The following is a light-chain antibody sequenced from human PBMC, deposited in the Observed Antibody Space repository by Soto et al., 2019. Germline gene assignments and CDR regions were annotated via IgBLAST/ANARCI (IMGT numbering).Light chain of an antibody. Sequence: DIVMTQTPLSSPVTLGQPASISCRSSQRLVHTDGNTHFNWLQQRPGQPPRRLLYKVSTRFSGVPDRFSGSGAGTDFTLTISRVEAEDVGVYYCMQTTQFPWTFGQGTKLEIK. J-gene: IGKJ1*01. CDR1: QRLVHTDGNTH. CDR3: MQTTQFPWT. V-gene: IGKV2-24*01. CDR2: KVS.